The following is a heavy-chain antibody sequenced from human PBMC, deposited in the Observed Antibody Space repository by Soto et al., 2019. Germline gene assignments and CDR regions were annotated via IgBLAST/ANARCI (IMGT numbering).Heavy chain of an antibody. Sequence: EVQLLESGGGLVQPGGSLRLSCAASGLTSSSYAMTWVRQAPGKGLEWASTITNRGGSTDYADSVKGRFTISRDNSKNTLYLQMNSLRAEDTGVYYCAKDGRGSGSYSPMDVWGQGTTVTVSS. D-gene: IGHD3-10*01. CDR1: GLTSSSYA. J-gene: IGHJ6*02. CDR3: AKDGRGSGSYSPMDV. V-gene: IGHV3-23*01. CDR2: ITNRGGST.